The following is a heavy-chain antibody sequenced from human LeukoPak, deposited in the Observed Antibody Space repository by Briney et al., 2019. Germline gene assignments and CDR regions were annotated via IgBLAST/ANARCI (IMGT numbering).Heavy chain of an antibody. Sequence: SETLSLTCAVYGGSFSGYYWSWIRQPPGKGLEWIGEINHSGSTNYNPSLKSRVTISVDTPKNQFSLKLSSVTAADTAVYYCARVGADGSGSQPTDYWGQGTLVTVSS. V-gene: IGHV4-34*01. CDR3: ARVGADGSGSQPTDY. D-gene: IGHD3-10*01. J-gene: IGHJ4*02. CDR2: INHSGST. CDR1: GGSFSGYY.